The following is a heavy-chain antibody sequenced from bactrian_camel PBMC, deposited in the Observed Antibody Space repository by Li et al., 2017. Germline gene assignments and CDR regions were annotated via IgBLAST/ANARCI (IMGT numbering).Heavy chain of an antibody. CDR1: GYLYSSHC. CDR3: AATVQRWVVPVPTQHSTIIST. Sequence: HVQLVESGGGSVQAGGSLRLACDISGYLYSSHCMAWFRQIPENVREGVASIYTVGGNTAYADSVKGRFTISQDNAKQTVYLQMNNLKPEDTAIYYCAATVQRWVVPVPTQHSTIISTGARGPRSPSP. CDR2: IYTVGGNT. D-gene: IGHD7*01. J-gene: IGHJ4*01. V-gene: IGHV3S6*01.